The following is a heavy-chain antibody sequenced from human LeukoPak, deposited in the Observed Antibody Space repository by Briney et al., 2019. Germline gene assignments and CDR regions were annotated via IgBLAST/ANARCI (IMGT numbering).Heavy chain of an antibody. V-gene: IGHV4-34*01. CDR2: INHSGST. CDR1: GGSFSGYY. CDR3: ARQEFRVESYYYDSSGYYSPFDY. J-gene: IGHJ4*02. D-gene: IGHD3-22*01. Sequence: SETLSLTCAVYGGSFSGYYWSWIRQPPGKGLEWIGEINHSGSTNYNPSLKSRVTISVDTSKNQFSLKLSSVTAADTAVYYCARQEFRVESYYYDSSGYYSPFDYWGQGTLVTVSS.